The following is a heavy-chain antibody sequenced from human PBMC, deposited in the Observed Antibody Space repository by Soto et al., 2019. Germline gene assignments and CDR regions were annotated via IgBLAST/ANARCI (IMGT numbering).Heavy chain of an antibody. J-gene: IGHJ4*02. D-gene: IGHD3-9*01. V-gene: IGHV4-34*01. CDR1: GGSFSGYY. CDR3: ARASQCKSYFDCFAWLDY. CDR2: INHSGST. Sequence: SETLSLTCAVYGGSFSGYYWSWIRQPPGKXLEWIGEINHSGSTNYNPSLKSRVTISVDTSKNQFSLKLSSVTAADTAVYYCARASQCKSYFDCFAWLDYWGQGTLVTVSS.